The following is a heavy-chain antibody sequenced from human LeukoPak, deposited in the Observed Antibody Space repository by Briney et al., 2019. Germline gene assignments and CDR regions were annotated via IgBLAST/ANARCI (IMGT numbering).Heavy chain of an antibody. J-gene: IGHJ4*02. CDR3: ARDLFGYDFWSGYSGYFDY. V-gene: IGHV1-2*02. D-gene: IGHD3-3*01. CDR2: INPNSGGT. CDR1: GYTFTCYY. Sequence: GASVKVSCKASGYTFTCYYMHWVRQAPGQGLEWMGWINPNSGGTNYAQKFQGRVTMTRDTSISTAYMELSRLRSDDTAVYHCARDLFGYDFWSGYSGYFDYWGQGTLVTVSS.